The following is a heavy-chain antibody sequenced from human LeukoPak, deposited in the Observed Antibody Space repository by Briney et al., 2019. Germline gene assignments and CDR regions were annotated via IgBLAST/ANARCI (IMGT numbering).Heavy chain of an antibody. CDR3: ARVGTAEGTLEDY. D-gene: IGHD6-13*01. CDR2: IRNGGSEK. J-gene: IGHJ4*02. Sequence: GGSLRLSCAASGFAFSNYWMSWVRQPPGKGLEWVANIRNGGSEKYYVDSVKGRFTISRDNAKNSLYLQMSSLRAEDTAVYYCARVGTAEGTLEDYWGQGTLVTVSS. CDR1: GFAFSNYW. V-gene: IGHV3-7*01.